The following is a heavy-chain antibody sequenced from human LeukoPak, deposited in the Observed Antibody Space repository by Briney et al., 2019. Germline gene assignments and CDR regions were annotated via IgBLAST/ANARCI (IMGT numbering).Heavy chain of an antibody. Sequence: GESLKISCKGSGYSFTSYWIGWVRQMPGKGLEWIGIIYPGDSDTRYSPSFQGQVTISADKSISTAYLQWSSLKASDTAMYYCARVYGSGSYYYYYGMDVWGQGTTVTVSS. CDR3: ARVYGSGSYYYYYGMDV. V-gene: IGHV5-51*01. D-gene: IGHD3-10*01. CDR2: IYPGDSDT. CDR1: GYSFTSYW. J-gene: IGHJ6*02.